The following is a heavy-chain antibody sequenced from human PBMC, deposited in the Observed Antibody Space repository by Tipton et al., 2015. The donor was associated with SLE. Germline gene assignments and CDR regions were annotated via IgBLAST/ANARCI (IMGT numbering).Heavy chain of an antibody. D-gene: IGHD6-19*01. CDR1: GFTLSSYA. V-gene: IGHV3-64*01. Sequence: SLRLSCAASGFTLSSYAMHWVRQAPGKGLEYVSIISSDGGHTHYASSVKGRFIISRDNSKNTLYLQMGSLRAEDMAVYYCARDSSGWYSDMDVWGKGTTVTVSS. CDR2: ISSDGGHT. CDR3: ARDSSGWYSDMDV. J-gene: IGHJ6*03.